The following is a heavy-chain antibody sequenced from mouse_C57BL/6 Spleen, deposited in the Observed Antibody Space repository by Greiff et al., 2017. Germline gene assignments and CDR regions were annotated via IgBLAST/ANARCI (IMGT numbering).Heavy chain of an antibody. D-gene: IGHD2-2*01. V-gene: IGHV1-52*01. Sequence: VQLQQPGAELVRPGSSVKLSCKASGYTFTSYWMHWVKQRPIQGLEWIGNIDPSDSDTHYNQKFKDKATLTVDKSSSTAYMQLSSLTSEDAAVYYCAREGYGVAFDVWGTGTTVTVST. CDR1: GYTFTSYW. CDR2: IDPSDSDT. CDR3: AREGYGVAFDV. J-gene: IGHJ1*03.